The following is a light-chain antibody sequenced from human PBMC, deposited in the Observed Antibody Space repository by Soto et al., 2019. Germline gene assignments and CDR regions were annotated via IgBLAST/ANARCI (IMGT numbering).Light chain of an antibody. Sequence: DIQLTQSPSFLSASVGDRVTITCRASQGISSFLAWYQQKPGKAPNLLISGASNLRTGVPSRFSGGGSGTEFTLTISSLQPEDFATYYCQHLNTYPLTFGGGTKVES. CDR1: QGISSF. CDR2: GAS. J-gene: IGKJ4*01. V-gene: IGKV1-9*01. CDR3: QHLNTYPLT.